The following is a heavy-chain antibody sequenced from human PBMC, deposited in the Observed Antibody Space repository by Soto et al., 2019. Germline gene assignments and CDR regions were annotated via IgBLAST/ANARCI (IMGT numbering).Heavy chain of an antibody. J-gene: IGHJ3*02. CDR2: IYYSGST. V-gene: IGHV4-39*01. CDR1: GGSISSSSYY. CDR3: AGLMATNDAFDI. Sequence: SETLSLTCTVSGGSISSSSYYWGWIRQPPGKGLEWIGSIYYSGSTYYNPSLKSQVTISVDTSKNQFSLKLSSVTAADTAVYYCAGLMATNDAFDIWGQGTMVTVSS. D-gene: IGHD5-12*01.